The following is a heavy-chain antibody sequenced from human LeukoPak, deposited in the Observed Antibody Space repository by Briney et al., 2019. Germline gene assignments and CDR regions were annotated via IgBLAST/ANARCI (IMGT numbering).Heavy chain of an antibody. CDR3: AKESMVRGVIIPYFDY. CDR2: IAGSGGST. CDR1: GFTFSSYV. V-gene: IGHV3-23*01. Sequence: GGSLRLSCAASGFTFSSYVMTWVRQAPGKGLEWVSTIAGSGGSTYYADSVKGRFTISRDNSKNTLYLQMNSLRAEDTAVYYCAKESMVRGVIIPYFDYWGQGTLVTVSS. J-gene: IGHJ4*02. D-gene: IGHD3-10*01.